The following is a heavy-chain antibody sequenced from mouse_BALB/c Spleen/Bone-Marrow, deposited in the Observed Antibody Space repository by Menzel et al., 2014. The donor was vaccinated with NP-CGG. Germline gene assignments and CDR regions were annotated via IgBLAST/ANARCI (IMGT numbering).Heavy chain of an antibody. V-gene: IGHV1-69*02. CDR2: IYPSDNYT. CDR3: TRTYEYFDY. D-gene: IGHD2-3*01. Sequence: VQLQRSGAELVRPGASVKLSCKASGYIFXSYWINWVKQRPGEGLEWIGNIYPSDNYTNYNQKFKDKATLTVDKSSSTAYMQLSSPTSEDSAVYYCTRTYEYFDYWGQGTTLTVSS. J-gene: IGHJ2*01. CDR1: GYIFXSYW.